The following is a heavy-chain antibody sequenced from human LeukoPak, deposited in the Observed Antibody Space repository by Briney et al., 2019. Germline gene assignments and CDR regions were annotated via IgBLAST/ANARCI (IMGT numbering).Heavy chain of an antibody. CDR2: INSDGSST. CDR3: AKDRLPYSSSEIFDY. CDR1: GFTFSSYW. D-gene: IGHD6-6*01. Sequence: GGSLRLSCAASGFTFSSYWMHWVRQAPGKGLVWVSRINSDGSSTSYADSVKGRFTISRDNSKNTLYLQMNSLRAEDTAVYYCAKDRLPYSSSEIFDYWGQGTLVTVSS. V-gene: IGHV3-74*01. J-gene: IGHJ4*02.